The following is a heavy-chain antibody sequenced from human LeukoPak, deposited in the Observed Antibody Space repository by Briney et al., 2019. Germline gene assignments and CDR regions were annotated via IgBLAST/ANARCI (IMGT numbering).Heavy chain of an antibody. CDR3: ARDDIGGIAVAGTRPADY. CDR1: GFTFSSYA. D-gene: IGHD6-19*01. CDR2: ITGSGGNT. J-gene: IGHJ4*02. V-gene: IGHV3-23*01. Sequence: PGGSLRLSCAASGFTFSSYAMSWVRQAPGKGLEWVSTITGSGGNTYYADSVKGRFTISRDNAKNSLYLQMNSLRAEDTAVYYCARDDIGGIAVAGTRPADYWGQGTLVTVSS.